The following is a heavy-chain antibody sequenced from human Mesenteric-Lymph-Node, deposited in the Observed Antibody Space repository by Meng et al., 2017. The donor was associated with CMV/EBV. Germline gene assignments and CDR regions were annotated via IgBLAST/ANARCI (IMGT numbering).Heavy chain of an antibody. D-gene: IGHD3-3*02. CDR1: GFTFSSYS. CDR3: ARHSPIDPRFYFDS. Sequence: GESLKISCAASGFTFSSYSMNWVRQAPGKGLEWVSGSSGGEGRTYYPDSVKGRFTISRDNSKNIVFLQMTSLRAEDTAVYYCARHSPIDPRFYFDSWGQGTLVTVSS. CDR2: SSGGEGRT. V-gene: IGHV3-23*01. J-gene: IGHJ4*02.